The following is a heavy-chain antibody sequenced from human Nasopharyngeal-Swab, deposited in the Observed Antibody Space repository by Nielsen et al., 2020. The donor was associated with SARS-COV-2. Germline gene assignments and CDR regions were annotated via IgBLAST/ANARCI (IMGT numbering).Heavy chain of an antibody. Sequence: GESLKISCAASGFTFSNYAMTWVRQAPGKGLEWVSVISGSGGISHYADSVKGRFTISRDNSKNTMYLEMNSLRVKDTAVYYCAKEDDSSGGGMDVWGQGTTVSVSS. CDR1: GFTFSNYA. V-gene: IGHV3-23*01. CDR2: ISGSGGIS. CDR3: AKEDDSSGGGMDV. J-gene: IGHJ6*02. D-gene: IGHD3-22*01.